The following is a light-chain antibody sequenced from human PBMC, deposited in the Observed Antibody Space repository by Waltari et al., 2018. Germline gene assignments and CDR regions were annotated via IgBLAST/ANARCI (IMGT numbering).Light chain of an antibody. CDR1: KFGDKY. J-gene: IGLJ2*01. CDR2: QDT. V-gene: IGLV3-1*01. CDR3: QTWDSNTVV. Sequence: SYDLTQPPSVSASPGQTASIACFGDKFGDKYVSWYQQKPGHSPVLVTYQDTKRPSVIPGRFSASNSGNTATLTVSETQAVDAASYYCQTWDSNTVVFGGGTTLTVL.